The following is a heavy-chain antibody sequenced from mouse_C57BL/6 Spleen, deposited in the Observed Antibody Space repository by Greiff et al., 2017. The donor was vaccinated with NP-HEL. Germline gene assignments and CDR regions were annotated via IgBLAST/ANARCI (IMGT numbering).Heavy chain of an antibody. V-gene: IGHV1-55*01. D-gene: IGHD2-1*01. J-gene: IGHJ4*01. CDR1: GYTFTSYW. CDR3: ARIYYGNLYYAMDY. CDR2: IYPGSGST. Sequence: VQLQQPGAELVKPGASVKMSCKASGYTFTSYWITWVKQRPGQGLEWIGDIYPGSGSTNYNEKFKSKATLTVDTSSSTAYMQLSSLTSEDSAVYYCARIYYGNLYYAMDYWGQGTSVTVSS.